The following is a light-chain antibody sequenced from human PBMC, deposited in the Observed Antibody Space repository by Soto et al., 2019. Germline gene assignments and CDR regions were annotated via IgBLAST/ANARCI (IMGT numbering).Light chain of an antibody. CDR2: DVS. CDR1: SSDVAIYNY. CDR3: TSYTPTGALV. J-gene: IGLJ6*01. V-gene: IGLV2-11*01. Sequence: QSALTQPRSVSGSPGQSVTISCTGTSSDVAIYNYISWYQQHPGEAPKLMIHDVSERPSGVPDRFSGSKSGNTASLTISGLQAEDEADYYCTSYTPTGALVFGSGTKVTVL.